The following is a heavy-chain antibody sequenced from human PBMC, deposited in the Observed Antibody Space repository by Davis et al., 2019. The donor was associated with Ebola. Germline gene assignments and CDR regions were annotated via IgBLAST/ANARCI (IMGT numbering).Heavy chain of an antibody. D-gene: IGHD6-6*01. V-gene: IGHV4-34*01. CDR1: GGSFSGYY. J-gene: IGHJ4*02. CDR3: ARAQRDSSSSRFNY. Sequence: SETLSLTCAVYGGSFSGYYWSWIRQPPGKGLEWIGEINHSGSTNYNPSLKSRVTISVDTSKNQFSLKLSSVTAADTAVYYCARAQRDSSSSRFNYWGQGTLVTVSS. CDR2: INHSGST.